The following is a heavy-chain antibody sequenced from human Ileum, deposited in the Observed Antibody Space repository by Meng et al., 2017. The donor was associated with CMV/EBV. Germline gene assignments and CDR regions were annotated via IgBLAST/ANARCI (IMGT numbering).Heavy chain of an antibody. CDR1: GFTFRGYA. CDR2: ISGSGGRT. CDR3: AKDDGEGFDP. Sequence: LSVEASGFTFRGYAMSWVRQAPGKGLEWVSAISGSGGRTYYADSVKGRSIISRDNSKNTLYLQMNSLRAEDTALYYCAKDDGEGFDPWGQGTLVTVSS. V-gene: IGHV3-23*01. J-gene: IGHJ5*02. D-gene: IGHD3-10*01.